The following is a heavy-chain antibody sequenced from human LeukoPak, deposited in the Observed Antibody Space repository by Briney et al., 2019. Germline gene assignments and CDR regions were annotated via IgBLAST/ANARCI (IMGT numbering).Heavy chain of an antibody. J-gene: IGHJ4*02. CDR1: GFTFSNYS. D-gene: IGHD2-15*01. V-gene: IGHV3-21*04. CDR2: ISSSSSYT. CDR3: AKAQTVGYCSGGSCYFDY. Sequence: GGSLRLSCAASGFTFSNYSLNWVRQAPGKGLEWVSYISSSSSYTYYADSVKGRFSISRDNSKNTLYLQMNSLRAEDTAVYYCAKAQTVGYCSGGSCYFDYWGQGTLVTVSS.